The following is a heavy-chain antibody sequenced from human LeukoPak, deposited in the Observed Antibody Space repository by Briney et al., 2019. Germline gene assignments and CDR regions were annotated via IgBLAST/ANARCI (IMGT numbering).Heavy chain of an antibody. CDR3: ARGLRYIKIFGISDAFDI. D-gene: IGHD3-3*01. V-gene: IGHV4-34*01. CDR2: IKHSGST. CDR1: GGSFSGYY. Sequence: PSENLSRTCAVYGGSFSGYYWSWIRQPPGKGLEWIGEIKHSGSTNYNPSLKSRVTISVDTSKNQFSLELSSVTAADTAVYYCARGLRYIKIFGISDAFDIWGQRAMVSVSS. J-gene: IGHJ3*02.